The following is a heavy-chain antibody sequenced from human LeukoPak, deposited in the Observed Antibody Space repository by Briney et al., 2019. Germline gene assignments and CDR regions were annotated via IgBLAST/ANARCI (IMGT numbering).Heavy chain of an antibody. D-gene: IGHD3-22*01. CDR3: ARAPSEIVDYYPEYCRH. CDR2: IKSDGRT. J-gene: IGHJ1*01. Sequence: GGSLRLSCAASGFTLSSYWMHWVRQAPGKGLVWVSRIKSDGRTNYADSVKGRFTISRDNAKNTVSLQMNSLRAEDTGVYYCARAPSEIVDYYPEYCRHWGQGTLVIVSS. CDR1: GFTLSSYW. V-gene: IGHV3-74*01.